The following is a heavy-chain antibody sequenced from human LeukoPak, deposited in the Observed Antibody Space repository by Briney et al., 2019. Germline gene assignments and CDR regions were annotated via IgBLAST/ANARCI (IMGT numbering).Heavy chain of an antibody. CDR2: IRYDGGEK. V-gene: IGHV3-7*01. J-gene: IGHJ6*03. CDR1: GFTFNNYW. D-gene: IGHD4-11*01. CDR3: ARGVPKTSYYYYYMDV. Sequence: GGSLRLSCEASGFTFNNYWMSWVRQAPGKGLEWVANIRYDGGEKYYVDSVKGRFTISRDNAKNSLYLQMNSLRAEDTAVYYCARGVPKTSYYYYYMDVWGKGTTVTVSS.